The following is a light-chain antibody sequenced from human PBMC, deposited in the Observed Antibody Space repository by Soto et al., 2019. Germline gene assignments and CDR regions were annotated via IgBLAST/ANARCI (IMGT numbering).Light chain of an antibody. CDR1: SSNIGSNT. CDR2: TND. V-gene: IGLV1-44*01. CDR3: SSWDDNLDAVV. Sequence: QSVLTQPPSASGTPGQRVTISCSGSSSNIGSNTVNWYQQLPGTAPKLLIYTNDQRPSGVPDRFSGSRSGTSASLAISGLQFEDEADYHCSSWDDNLDAVVFGAGTKGIVL. J-gene: IGLJ1*01.